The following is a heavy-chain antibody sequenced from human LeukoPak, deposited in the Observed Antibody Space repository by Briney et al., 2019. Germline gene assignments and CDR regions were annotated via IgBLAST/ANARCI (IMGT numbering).Heavy chain of an antibody. CDR1: GYPFTDYY. Sequence: GASVQVSCKASGYPFTDYYIHWVRPAPGHGLEWLGWMNAKTGATSSAQKFPGRFTMTRDTSIGTASMEFNSLTSDDTAVYYCARQSGTYWGLDYWGQGTLVTVSS. D-gene: IGHD1-26*01. CDR2: MNAKTGAT. J-gene: IGHJ4*02. V-gene: IGHV1-2*02. CDR3: ARQSGTYWGLDY.